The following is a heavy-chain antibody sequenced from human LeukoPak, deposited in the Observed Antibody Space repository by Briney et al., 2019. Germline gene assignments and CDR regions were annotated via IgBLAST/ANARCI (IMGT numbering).Heavy chain of an antibody. CDR1: GFTFSHYG. V-gene: IGHV3-30*04. J-gene: IGHJ6*03. CDR3: AREGHYDILTGYSPVEYYFYYMDV. D-gene: IGHD3-9*01. Sequence: GSSLRLSCEASGFTFSHYGIHWVRQTPGNGLEWVAAISSDGVEKHYADSVKGRFTISRDNSKSTLYLQMNSLRAEDTALYYCAREGHYDILTGYSPVEYYFYYMDVWGKGTTVTVSS. CDR2: ISSDGVEK.